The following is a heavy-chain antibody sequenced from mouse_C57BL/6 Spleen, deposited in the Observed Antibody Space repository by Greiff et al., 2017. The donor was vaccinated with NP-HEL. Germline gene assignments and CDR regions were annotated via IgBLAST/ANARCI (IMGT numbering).Heavy chain of an antibody. CDR1: GYTFTSYW. D-gene: IGHD1-1*01. Sequence: VQLQQPGAELVKPGASVKLSCKASGYTFTSYWMQWVKQRPGQGLEWIGEIDPSDSYTNYNQKFKGKATLTVDTSSSTAYMQLSSLTSEDSAVYYCARSGSSYWYFGVWGTGTTVTVSS. V-gene: IGHV1-50*01. CDR3: ARSGSSYWYFGV. CDR2: IDPSDSYT. J-gene: IGHJ1*03.